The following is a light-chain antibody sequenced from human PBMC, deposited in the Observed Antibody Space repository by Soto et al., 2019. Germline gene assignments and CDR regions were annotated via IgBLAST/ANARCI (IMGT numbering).Light chain of an antibody. CDR2: GAS. CDR1: QSVRGN. Sequence: EIVMTQSPATLSVSPGETATLSCRASQSVRGNLAWYQQKPGQAPRLLIYGASSRATGIPVRFSGSGSGTEFTLTISSLQSEDFAVYYCRQYNNWPFITFGQGTRLEIK. V-gene: IGKV3-15*01. J-gene: IGKJ5*01. CDR3: RQYNNWPFIT.